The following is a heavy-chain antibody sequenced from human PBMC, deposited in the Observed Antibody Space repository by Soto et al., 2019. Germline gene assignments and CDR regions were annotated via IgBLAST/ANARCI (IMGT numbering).Heavy chain of an antibody. CDR3: ARDEYPETDSLYLHAFDI. V-gene: IGHV3-7*05. J-gene: IGHJ3*02. CDR2: IKKDESKK. Sequence: GVSLRLSCAASGFTVRNSLMTWIRQVPGKGLEWVDNIKKDESKKSYLDSVGGRFTISRDNAQNSLYLQMDGLRAEDTALYYFARDEYPETDSLYLHAFDIWGQGTMVTVSS. CDR1: GFTVRNSL. D-gene: IGHD2-2*01.